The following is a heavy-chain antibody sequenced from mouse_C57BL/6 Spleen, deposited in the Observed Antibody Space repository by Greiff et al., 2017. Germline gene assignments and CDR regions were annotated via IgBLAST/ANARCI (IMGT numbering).Heavy chain of an antibody. Sequence: EVKLVESGGGLVQPGGSLSLSCAASGFTFTDYYMSWVRQPPGKALEWLGFIRNKANGYTTEYSASVKGRFTISRDNSQSILYLQMNALRAEDSATYYCARSEDYYGAMDYWGQGTSVTVSS. CDR2: IRNKANGYTT. J-gene: IGHJ4*01. CDR1: GFTFTDYY. CDR3: ARSEDYYGAMDY. V-gene: IGHV7-3*01. D-gene: IGHD1-2*01.